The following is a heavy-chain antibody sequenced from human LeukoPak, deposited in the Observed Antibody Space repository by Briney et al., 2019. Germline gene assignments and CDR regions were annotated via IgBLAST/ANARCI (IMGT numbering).Heavy chain of an antibody. Sequence: ASVKVSCKASGYTFTSYGISWGRQAPGQGLEWMGWISAYNGNTNYAQKLQGRVTMTTDTSTSTAYMELRSLRSDDTAVYYCARARYSSSWYPHDYWGQGTLVTVSS. J-gene: IGHJ4*02. V-gene: IGHV1-18*01. CDR1: GYTFTSYG. D-gene: IGHD6-13*01. CDR3: ARARYSSSWYPHDY. CDR2: ISAYNGNT.